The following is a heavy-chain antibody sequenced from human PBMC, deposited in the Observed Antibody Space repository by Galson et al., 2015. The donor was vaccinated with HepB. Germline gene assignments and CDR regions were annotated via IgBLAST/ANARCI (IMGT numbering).Heavy chain of an antibody. J-gene: IGHJ6*02. D-gene: IGHD2-2*01. CDR3: ARAMGQYQLLYYYGMDV. CDR1: GYTFTRYA. CDR2: INAGNGNT. V-gene: IGHV1-3*01. Sequence: SVKVSCKASGYTFTRYAMHWVRQAPGQRLEWMGWINAGNGNTEYSQKFQGRVTITRDTSASTAYMELSSLRSEDTAVYYCARAMGQYQLLYYYGMDVWGQGTTVTVSS.